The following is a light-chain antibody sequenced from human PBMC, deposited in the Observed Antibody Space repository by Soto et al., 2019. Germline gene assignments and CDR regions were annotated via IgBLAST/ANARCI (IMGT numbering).Light chain of an antibody. CDR3: QQSYSTLWT. CDR2: AAS. CDR1: QSIGNY. V-gene: IGKV1-39*01. J-gene: IGKJ1*01. Sequence: DIQMTQSPSSLSASVGDRVTITCRSSQSIGNYLNWYQQKPGKAPKLLIYAASSLQSGVPSRFSGSASGTDFTLTISSLQPEDFAAYYCQQSYSTLWTFGQGTKVEIK.